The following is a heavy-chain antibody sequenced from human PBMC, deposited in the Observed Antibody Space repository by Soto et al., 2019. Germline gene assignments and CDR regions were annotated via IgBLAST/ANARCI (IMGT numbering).Heavy chain of an antibody. CDR3: ARGPEGGYDFWSGYYGSHFDY. J-gene: IGHJ4*02. CDR2: IIPIFGTA. D-gene: IGHD3-3*01. CDR1: GGTFSSYA. V-gene: IGHV1-69*13. Sequence: SVKVSCKASGGTFSSYAISWVRQAPGQGLEWMGGIIPIFGTANYAQKFQGRVTITADESTSTAYMELSSLGSEDTAVYYCARGPEGGYDFWSGYYGSHFDYWGQGTLVTVSS.